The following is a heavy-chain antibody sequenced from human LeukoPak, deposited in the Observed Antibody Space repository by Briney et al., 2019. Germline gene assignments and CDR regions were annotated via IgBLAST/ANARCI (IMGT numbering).Heavy chain of an antibody. D-gene: IGHD3-16*02. CDR2: INHSGST. CDR1: GGSFSGYY. V-gene: IGHV4-34*01. Sequence: SETLSLTCAVYGGSFSGYYWSWIRQPPGKGLEWIGEINHSGSTNYNPSLKSRVTISVDTSKNQFSLKLSSVTAADTAVYYCARARLGELSSRFDPWGQGTLVTVSS. J-gene: IGHJ5*02. CDR3: ARARLGELSSRFDP.